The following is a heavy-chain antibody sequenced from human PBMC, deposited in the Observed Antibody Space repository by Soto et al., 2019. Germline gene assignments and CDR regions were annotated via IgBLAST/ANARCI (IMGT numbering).Heavy chain of an antibody. CDR3: ARDLGGYSSSWYYFDY. CDR1: GFTFSTYE. V-gene: IGHV3-48*03. Sequence: LRLSCAASGFTFSTYEMNWVRQAPGKGLEWVSYISSSGSTIYYADSVKGRFTISRDNAKKSLYLQMNSLRDEDTAVYYCARDLGGYSSSWYYFDYWGQGTLVTVSS. D-gene: IGHD6-13*01. CDR2: ISSSGSTI. J-gene: IGHJ4*02.